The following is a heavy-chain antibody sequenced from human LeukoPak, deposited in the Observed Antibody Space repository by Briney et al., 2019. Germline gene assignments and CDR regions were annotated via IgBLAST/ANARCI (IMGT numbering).Heavy chain of an antibody. CDR2: IYTSGST. CDR3: ARDPSTLDPGLDI. D-gene: IGHD2-15*01. CDR1: GGSISSGSYY. V-gene: IGHV4-61*02. J-gene: IGHJ3*02. Sequence: KPSQTLSLTCTVSGGSISSGSYYWSWIRQPAGKGLEWIGRIYTSGSTNYNPSLKSRVTISVDTSKNQFSLKLSSVTAADTAVYYCARDPSTLDPGLDIWGQGTMVTVSS.